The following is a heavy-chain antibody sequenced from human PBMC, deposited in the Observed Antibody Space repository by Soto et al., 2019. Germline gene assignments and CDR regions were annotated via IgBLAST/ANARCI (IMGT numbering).Heavy chain of an antibody. V-gene: IGHV3-21*01. Sequence: GGSLRLSCAASGFTFSTYSMNWVRQVPGKGLEWVSSISSSSVYIFHADSVRGRFTISRDNAKNSLYLQMNSLRAEDTAVYYCARDEVVSNAFDIWGPGTMVTVSS. D-gene: IGHD2-15*01. CDR1: GFTFSTYS. CDR3: ARDEVVSNAFDI. CDR2: ISSSSVYI. J-gene: IGHJ3*02.